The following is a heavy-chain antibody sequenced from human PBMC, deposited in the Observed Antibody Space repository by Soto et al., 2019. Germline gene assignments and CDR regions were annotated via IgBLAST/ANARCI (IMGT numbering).Heavy chain of an antibody. CDR1: GGSISSDNW. CDR3: AENLGANLFGMDV. J-gene: IGHJ6*02. CDR2: ISYSGYF. D-gene: IGHD1-7*01. V-gene: IGHV4-4*02. Sequence: QVQLQESGPGLVKPSGTLSLTCAVSGGSISSDNWWSWIRQPPGKGLQWIGEISYSGYFHYTPSLHSQVTISLDKSQNQFSLTLSSVTAADTAVYYCAENLGANLFGMDVWGLGTTVTVSS.